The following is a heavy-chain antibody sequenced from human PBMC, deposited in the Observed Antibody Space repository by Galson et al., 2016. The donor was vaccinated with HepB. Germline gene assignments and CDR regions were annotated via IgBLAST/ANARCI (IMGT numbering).Heavy chain of an antibody. CDR3: ARLGDYYDSSGYYHNYKYGMDV. CDR1: GYSFTDYW. CDR2: IYPGDSDT. D-gene: IGHD3-22*01. Sequence: QSGAEVKKPGESLKISCKGSGYSFTDYWIGWVRQMPGKGLEWMGIIYPGDSDTRYSPSFQGQVTISADKSTSTAYLQWSRLKASDTAVYYCARLGDYYDSSGYYHNYKYGMDVWGQGTTVTVSS. J-gene: IGHJ6*02. V-gene: IGHV5-51*01.